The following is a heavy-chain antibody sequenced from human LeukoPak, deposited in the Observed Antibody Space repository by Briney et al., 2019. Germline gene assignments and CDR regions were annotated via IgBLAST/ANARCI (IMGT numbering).Heavy chain of an antibody. CDR2: INHSGYT. D-gene: IGHD3-3*01. V-gene: IGHV4-34*01. J-gene: IGHJ5*02. CDR1: GGSFSGYH. Sequence: SETLSLTCVVYGGSFSGYHWSWIRQPPGKGLEWIGEINHSGYTNYNPSLKSRVTISVDTSKNQFSLKLSSVTAADTAVYYCASGPPRITIFGVVIRSNWFDPWGQGTLVTVSS. CDR3: ASGPPRITIFGVVIRSNWFDP.